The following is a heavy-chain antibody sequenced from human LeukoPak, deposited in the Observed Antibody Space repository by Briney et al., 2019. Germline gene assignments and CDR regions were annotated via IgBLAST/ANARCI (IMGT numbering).Heavy chain of an antibody. CDR3: ARETGTRNWFDP. J-gene: IGHJ5*02. CDR1: GYTFTGYY. V-gene: IGHV1-2*02. D-gene: IGHD1-7*01. Sequence: ASVKVSCKASGYTFTGYYMHWVRQAPGQGLEWMGWINPNSGGTNYAQKFQGRVTMTRDTSISTAYMELSRLRSDDTAVYYCARETGTRNWFDPWGQGTLVTVSS. CDR2: INPNSGGT.